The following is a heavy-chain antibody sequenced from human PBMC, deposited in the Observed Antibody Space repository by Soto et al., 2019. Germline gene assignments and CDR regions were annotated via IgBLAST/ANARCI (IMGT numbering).Heavy chain of an antibody. V-gene: IGHV4-31*03. CDR2: IYYSGST. CDR3: ARDTGDWGLT. D-gene: IGHD7-27*01. J-gene: IGHJ4*01. CDR1: GGSISSGGYY. Sequence: QVQLQESGPGLVKPSQTLSLTRTVSGGSISSGGYYWSWIRQHPGKGLEWIGYIYYSGSTYYTPSLKSRVTLSADTPKNQFSLKLSAVPAGDPAVYACARDTGDWGLTWGHGTLVTVPS.